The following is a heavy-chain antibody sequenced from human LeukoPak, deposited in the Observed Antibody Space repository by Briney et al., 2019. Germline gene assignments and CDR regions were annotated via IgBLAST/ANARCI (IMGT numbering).Heavy chain of an antibody. CDR1: GFTFSGSA. CDR2: IKSKTENYAT. J-gene: IGHJ4*02. CDR3: TRLKDPYDYGDYVFDY. D-gene: IGHD4-17*01. V-gene: IGHV3-73*01. Sequence: GGSLRLSCVASGFTFSGSAIHWVRQAAGKGLEWVGRIKSKTENYATAYAASVKGRFAVSRDDLKNTAYLQMNSLKAEDTAVYYCTRLKDPYDYGDYVFDYWGQGTLVTVSS.